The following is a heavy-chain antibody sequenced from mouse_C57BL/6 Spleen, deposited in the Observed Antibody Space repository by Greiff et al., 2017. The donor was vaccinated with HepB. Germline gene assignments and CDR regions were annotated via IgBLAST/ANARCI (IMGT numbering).Heavy chain of an antibody. J-gene: IGHJ3*01. D-gene: IGHD2-4*01. Sequence: EVKLMESGPGLVKPSQSLSLTCSVTGYSITSGYYWNWIRQFPGNKLEWMGYISYDGSNNYNPSLKNRISITRDTSKNQFFLKLNSVTTEDTATYYCARDVGIYYDYDSWFAYWGQGTLVTVSA. CDR1: GYSITSGYY. CDR3: ARDVGIYYDYDSWFAY. V-gene: IGHV3-6*01. CDR2: ISYDGSN.